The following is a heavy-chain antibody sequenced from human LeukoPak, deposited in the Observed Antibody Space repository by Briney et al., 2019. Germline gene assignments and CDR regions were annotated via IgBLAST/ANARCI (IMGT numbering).Heavy chain of an antibody. J-gene: IGHJ4*02. CDR1: GYTFTTYF. CDR2: IDTNTGNP. CDR3: ARGTPTPGVDY. D-gene: IGHD1-1*01. V-gene: IGHV7-4-1*02. Sequence: ASVKVFCKASGYTFTTYFMNWVRQAPGQGLEWMGNIDTNTGNPTYAQGFTGHFVFSLDTSVSTAYLQINSLKAEDTAVYYCARGTPTPGVDYWGQGTLVTVSS.